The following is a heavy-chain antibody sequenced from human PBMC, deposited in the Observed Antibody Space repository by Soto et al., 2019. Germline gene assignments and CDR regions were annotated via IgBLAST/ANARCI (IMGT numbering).Heavy chain of an antibody. V-gene: IGHV1-46*01. J-gene: IGHJ4*02. CDR3: ARESPRTGHLAY. CDR1: GFIFTSYY. D-gene: IGHD3-9*01. Sequence: ASVKVSCKASGFIFTSYYMHWVRQAPGQGLEWMGVVNPSGESTSYAQRFQDRVTVTRDTSTSTVYMDLSSLRSEDTAVYYCARESPRTGHLAYWGQGTLVTVSS. CDR2: VNPSGEST.